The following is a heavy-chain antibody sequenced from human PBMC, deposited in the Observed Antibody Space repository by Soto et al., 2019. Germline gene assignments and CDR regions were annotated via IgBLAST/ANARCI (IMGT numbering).Heavy chain of an antibody. CDR3: ARVRGMATIRWFDP. CDR1: GGSFSNYY. V-gene: IGHV4-34*01. Sequence: SETLSLTCAVYGGSFSNYYWSWIRQPPGKGLEWIGEINHSGSANYNPSLKSRVTISVDTSKNQFSLNLTSVTAADTAVYYCARVRGMATIRWFDPWGQGTLVTLSS. D-gene: IGHD5-12*01. J-gene: IGHJ5*02. CDR2: INHSGSA.